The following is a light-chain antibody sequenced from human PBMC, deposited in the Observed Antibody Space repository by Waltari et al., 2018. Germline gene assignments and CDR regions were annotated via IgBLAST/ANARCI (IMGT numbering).Light chain of an antibody. CDR1: GSNIGSNA. Sequence: QSVLTQPPSVSGVPGQRVTISCSGSGSNIGSNAVHWYQQVPGRAPKLLIYYDDLRPSGFSDRFSGSKSGYSASLAISGLQSEDEADYYCAAWHTSLNGFYVFGSGTRITV. V-gene: IGLV1-36*01. CDR3: AAWHTSLNGFYV. CDR2: YDD. J-gene: IGLJ1*01.